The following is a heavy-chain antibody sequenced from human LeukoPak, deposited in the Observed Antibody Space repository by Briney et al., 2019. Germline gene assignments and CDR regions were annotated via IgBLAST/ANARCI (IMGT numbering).Heavy chain of an antibody. J-gene: IGHJ4*02. CDR2: ISSSSSYI. CDR1: GFTFSSYS. D-gene: IGHD4-23*01. Sequence: GGSLRLSCAPSGFTFSSYSMNWVRQAPGKGLEWVSSISSSSSYIYYADSVKGRFTISRDNAKNSLYLQMSSLRAEDTAVYYCARGGTTVVTRRYFDYWGQGTLVTVSS. V-gene: IGHV3-21*01. CDR3: ARGGTTVVTRRYFDY.